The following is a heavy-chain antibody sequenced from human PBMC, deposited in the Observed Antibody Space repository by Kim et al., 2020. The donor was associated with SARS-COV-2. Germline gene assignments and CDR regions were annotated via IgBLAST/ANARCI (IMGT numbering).Heavy chain of an antibody. CDR3: ARVCCFFDSGSSPNWFDP. D-gene: IGHD6-13*01. Sequence: SETLSLTCTFSGDSVSFYSWSWIRQPPGGGLEWIGNFHHTGITSYNPSLQSRTSISVDMSKNQLSLSLASVTAADTAIYYCARVCCFFDSGSSPNWFDPWGQGALVTVSS. J-gene: IGHJ5*02. CDR1: GDSVSFYS. V-gene: IGHV4-59*02. CDR2: FHHTGIT.